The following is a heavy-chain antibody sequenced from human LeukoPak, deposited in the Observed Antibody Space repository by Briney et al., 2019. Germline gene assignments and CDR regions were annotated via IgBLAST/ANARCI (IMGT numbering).Heavy chain of an antibody. Sequence: PGGSLRLSCAASGFTFSSHAMSWVRQAPGKGLEWVSAISGSGDNTYYANSVKGRFTISRDNSKNTLYLQMNSLRAEDTAVYHCAKSRSGWFWGYFDYWGQGSLVAVSS. D-gene: IGHD6-13*01. CDR1: GFTFSSHA. J-gene: IGHJ4*02. V-gene: IGHV3-23*01. CDR2: ISGSGDNT. CDR3: AKSRSGWFWGYFDY.